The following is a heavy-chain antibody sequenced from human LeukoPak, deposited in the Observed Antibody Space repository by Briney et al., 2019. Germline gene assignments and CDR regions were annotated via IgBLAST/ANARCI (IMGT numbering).Heavy chain of an antibody. CDR3: ARYSTTWPYWYFDL. CDR1: GGSISSGGYS. D-gene: IGHD6-13*01. V-gene: IGHV4-30-2*01. CDR2: ISHSGST. J-gene: IGHJ2*01. Sequence: PSETLSLTCAVSGGSISSGGYSWSWIRQPPGKGLEWISYISHSGSTYYNPSLKSRVTISVDKSKNQFSLELTSVTAADTAVYYCARYSTTWPYWYFDLWGRGTLVTVSS.